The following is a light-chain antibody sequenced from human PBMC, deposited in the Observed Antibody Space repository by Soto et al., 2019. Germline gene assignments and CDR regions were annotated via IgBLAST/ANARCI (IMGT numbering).Light chain of an antibody. CDR2: AAS. CDR3: QKYNSAPPT. Sequence: DIQMTQSPSSLSAPVGDRVTITCRSRQGISNYLAWYQQKPGKVPKLLIYAASTLQSGVPSRFSGSGSGTDFTLTISSLQPEDGATYYCQKYNSAPPTCGGGTKVEIK. V-gene: IGKV1-27*01. CDR1: QGISNY. J-gene: IGKJ4*01.